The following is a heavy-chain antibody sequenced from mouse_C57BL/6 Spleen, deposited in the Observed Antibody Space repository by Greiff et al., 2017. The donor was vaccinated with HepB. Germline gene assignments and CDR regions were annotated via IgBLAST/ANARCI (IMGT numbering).Heavy chain of an antibody. J-gene: IGHJ2*01. Sequence: VQLQQSGPELVKPGASVKISCKASGYAFSSSWMNWVKQRPGKGLEWIGRIYPGDGDTNYNGKFKGKATLTADKSSSTAYMQLSSLTSEDSAVYFCASDSNYLYYFDYWGQGTTLTVSS. D-gene: IGHD2-5*01. V-gene: IGHV1-82*01. CDR2: IYPGDGDT. CDR3: ASDSNYLYYFDY. CDR1: GYAFSSSW.